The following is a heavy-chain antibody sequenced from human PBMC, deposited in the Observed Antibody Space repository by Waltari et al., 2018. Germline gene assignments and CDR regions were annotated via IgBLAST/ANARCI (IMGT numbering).Heavy chain of an antibody. CDR2: MSSRSART. Sequence: GRQAPGKGLEWVLGMSSRSARTNYADSWGGRFTISRDNSRDTLYLQMNSLRAEDTAIYYCARPIGTAGTPYWFGPWGQGTLVTVSS. D-gene: IGHD6-25*01. CDR3: ARPIGTAGTPYWFGP. V-gene: IGHV3-23*01. J-gene: IGHJ5*02.